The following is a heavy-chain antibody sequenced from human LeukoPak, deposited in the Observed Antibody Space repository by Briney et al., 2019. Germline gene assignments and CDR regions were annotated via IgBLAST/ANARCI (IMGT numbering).Heavy chain of an antibody. J-gene: IGHJ3*02. CDR2: IYSSGSA. V-gene: IGHV4-4*07. CDR1: GGYISTYY. CDR3: ARATPIYAFDI. D-gene: IGHD2-15*01. Sequence: SETLSLTCTASGGYISTYYWSWIRQPAGKGLEWIGRIYSSGSANYNPSLESRLAMSVDTSENQFSLRLSSVTAADTAVYYCARATPIYAFDIWGQGTMVTVSS.